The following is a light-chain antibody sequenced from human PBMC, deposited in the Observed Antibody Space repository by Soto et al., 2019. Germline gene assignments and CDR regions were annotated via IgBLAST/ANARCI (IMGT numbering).Light chain of an antibody. CDR1: SSNIGSNY. V-gene: IGLV1-47*01. CDR2: RNN. J-gene: IGLJ7*01. CDR3: AAWDDSLSGAV. Sequence: QSVLTQPPSASGTPGQRVTISCSGSSSNIGSNYVYWYQQLPGTAPKLLIYRNNQRPSGVPDRFSGAKSGTSASLAISGLRSEYEADYYWAAWDDSLSGAVFGEGTQLPVI.